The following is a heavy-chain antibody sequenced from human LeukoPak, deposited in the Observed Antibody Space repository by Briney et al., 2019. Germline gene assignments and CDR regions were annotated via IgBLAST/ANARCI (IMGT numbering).Heavy chain of an antibody. V-gene: IGHV1-18*01. CDR2: ISAYNGNR. Sequence: ASVKVSCKASGYTFTSYDINWVRQATGQGLEWMGWISAYNGNRNYAQKFQGRVTMTTDTSTSTAYMELRRVRCDDTAVYYCARGALGGSSCWFDPWGQGTLVTVSS. D-gene: IGHD2-15*01. J-gene: IGHJ5*02. CDR1: GYTFTSYD. CDR3: ARGALGGSSCWFDP.